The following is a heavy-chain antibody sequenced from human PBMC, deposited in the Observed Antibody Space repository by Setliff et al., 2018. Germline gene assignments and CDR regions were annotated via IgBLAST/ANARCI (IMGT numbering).Heavy chain of an antibody. Sequence: ASVKVSCKASGYTLSNSILSWVRQAPGQGLEWVGWISVYNGKTYSAQKFQDRVTLTTHTSTNMGYLELRDLRSDDTAVYYCLRLVRYCTKIACQATSGDEVWGLGTLVTVS. J-gene: IGHJ4*02. CDR2: ISVYNGKT. CDR3: LRLVRYCTKIACQATSGDEV. D-gene: IGHD2-8*01. V-gene: IGHV1-18*01. CDR1: GYTLSNSI.